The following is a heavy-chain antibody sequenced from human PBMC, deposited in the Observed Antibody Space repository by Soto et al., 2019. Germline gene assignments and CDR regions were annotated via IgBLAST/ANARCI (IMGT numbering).Heavy chain of an antibody. CDR2: ISAYNGNT. CDR3: ARGMDSGYDSGRDFDY. V-gene: IGHV1-18*01. Sequence: ASVKVSCKASGYTFTSYGISWVRQAPGQGLEWMGWISAYNGNTNYAQKLQGRVTMTTDTSTSTAYMELRSLRPDDTAVYYCARGMDSGYDSGRDFDYWGQGTLVTVSS. D-gene: IGHD5-12*01. CDR1: GYTFTSYG. J-gene: IGHJ4*02.